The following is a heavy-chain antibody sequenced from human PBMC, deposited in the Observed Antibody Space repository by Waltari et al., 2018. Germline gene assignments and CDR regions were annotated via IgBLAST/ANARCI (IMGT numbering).Heavy chain of an antibody. CDR3: ARGRGTYYDFWSGYESLDY. J-gene: IGHJ4*02. Sequence: QVQLVESGGGVVQPGRSLRLSCAASGFTFSSYAMHWVRQAPGTGLEWVAVISYDGSNKYYADSVKGRFTISRDNSKNTLYLQMNSLRAEDTAVYYCARGRGTYYDFWSGYESLDYWGQGTLVTVSS. CDR2: ISYDGSNK. V-gene: IGHV3-30-3*01. CDR1: GFTFSSYA. D-gene: IGHD3-3*01.